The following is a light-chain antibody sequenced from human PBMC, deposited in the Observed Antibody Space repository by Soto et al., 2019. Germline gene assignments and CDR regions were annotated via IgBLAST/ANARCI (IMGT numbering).Light chain of an antibody. J-gene: IGKJ5*01. V-gene: IGKV1-39*01. Sequence: DIHITQSPSSLSASVGDRVTITCRASQSISSYLNWYQQKPGKAPKLLIYAASSLQSGVPSRFSGSGSGTDFTLTISSLQPEDFETYCYQRGYSTPQYTFGQGRRLEIK. CDR1: QSISSY. CDR2: AAS. CDR3: QRGYSTPQYT.